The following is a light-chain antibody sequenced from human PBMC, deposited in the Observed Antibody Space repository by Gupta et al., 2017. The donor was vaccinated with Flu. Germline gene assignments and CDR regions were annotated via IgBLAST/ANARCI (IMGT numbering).Light chain of an antibody. Sequence: SPSTLSASVGDRVTITCRASQSIYSWLAWYQQKPGKAPKLLIYKASSLESGVPSTVSGSGSGTEFTLTISSLQPDDFATYYCQQYYTHLTFGQGTKVEIK. V-gene: IGKV1-5*03. CDR3: QQYYTHLT. CDR1: QSIYSW. CDR2: KAS. J-gene: IGKJ1*01.